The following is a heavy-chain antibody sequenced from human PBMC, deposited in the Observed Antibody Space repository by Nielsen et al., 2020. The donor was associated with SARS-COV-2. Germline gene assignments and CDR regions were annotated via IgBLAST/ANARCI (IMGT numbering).Heavy chain of an antibody. D-gene: IGHD3-3*01. CDR2: IYTSGST. CDR3: ARERTIFGVANAFDI. CDR1: GGSISSYY. V-gene: IGHV4-4*07. J-gene: IGHJ3*02. Sequence: SETLSLTCTVSGGSISSYYWSWIRQPAGKGLEWIGRIYTSGSTNYNPSLKSRVTMSVDTSKNQFSLKLSSVTAADTAVYYCARERTIFGVANAFDIWGQGTMVTVSS.